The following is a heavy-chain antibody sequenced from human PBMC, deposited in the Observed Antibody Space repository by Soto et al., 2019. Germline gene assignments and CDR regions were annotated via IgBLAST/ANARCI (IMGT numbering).Heavy chain of an antibody. J-gene: IGHJ4*02. D-gene: IGHD4-17*01. CDR2: ISGSGGST. V-gene: IGHV3-23*01. CDR1: GFTFSSYA. Sequence: GGSLRLSCAASGFTFSSYAMSWVRQAPGKGLEWVSAISGSGGSTYYADSVKGRFTISRDNSKNTLYLQMNSLRAEDTAVYYCAKERFDYGDYVGLFDYWGQGTLVTVSS. CDR3: AKERFDYGDYVGLFDY.